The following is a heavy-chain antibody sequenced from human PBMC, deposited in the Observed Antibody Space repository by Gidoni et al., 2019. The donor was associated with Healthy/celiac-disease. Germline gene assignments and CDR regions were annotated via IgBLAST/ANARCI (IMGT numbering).Heavy chain of an antibody. D-gene: IGHD3-10*01. CDR1: GFPFSSYA. CDR3: AKVQILLWFGELLNDY. Sequence: EVQLLESGGGLGQPGGSLRLSCEASGFPFSSYAMRWVSQAPGKGLEWVSAIGGSGGSTYYADSVKGRFTISRDNSKNTLYLQMNSLRAEDPAVYYCAKVQILLWFGELLNDYWGQGTLVTVSS. V-gene: IGHV3-23*01. J-gene: IGHJ4*02. CDR2: IGGSGGST.